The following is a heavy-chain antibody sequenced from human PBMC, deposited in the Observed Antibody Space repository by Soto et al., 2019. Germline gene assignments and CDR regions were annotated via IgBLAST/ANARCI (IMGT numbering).Heavy chain of an antibody. D-gene: IGHD3-3*01. CDR2: INHTGGT. J-gene: IGHJ5*02. Sequence: SETLSLTCAVYGGSVNGYYWNWIRQPPGKGLEWIGEINHTGGTHYNPSLKSRVTMSVDTSKNQFSLRLSSVTAADTALYYCATRITVFGLLIPPFDPWGQGTQVTVSS. V-gene: IGHV4-34*01. CDR1: GGSVNGYY. CDR3: ATRITVFGLLIPPFDP.